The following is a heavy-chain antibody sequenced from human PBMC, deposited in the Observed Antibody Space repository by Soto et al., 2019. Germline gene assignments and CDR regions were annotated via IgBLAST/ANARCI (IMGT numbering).Heavy chain of an antibody. CDR3: ARTSDDYYDSSGIGY. Sequence: ASETLSLTCTVSGGSISSGDYYWSWIRQPPGKGLEWIGYIYYSGSTYYNPSLKSRVTISVDTSKNQFSLKLSSVTAADTAVYYCARTSDDYYDSSGIGYWGQGTLVTVSS. CDR2: IYYSGST. CDR1: GGSISSGDYY. J-gene: IGHJ4*02. D-gene: IGHD3-22*01. V-gene: IGHV4-30-4*01.